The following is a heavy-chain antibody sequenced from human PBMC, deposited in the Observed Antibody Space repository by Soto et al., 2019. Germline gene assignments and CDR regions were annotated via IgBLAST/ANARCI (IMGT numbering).Heavy chain of an antibody. V-gene: IGHV3-21*06. D-gene: IGHD3-16*01. CDR1: GFTFSSYS. CDR3: ARAGDCNYVQDF. J-gene: IGHJ4*02. CDR2: ISSSSSYI. Sequence: GGSLRLSCAASGFTFSSYSMNWVRQAPGKGLEWVSSISSSSSYIYYADSVKGRFTISRDNAHNMVFLQMTSLTDEDSGIYFCARAGDCNYVQDFWRQGTLVTVP.